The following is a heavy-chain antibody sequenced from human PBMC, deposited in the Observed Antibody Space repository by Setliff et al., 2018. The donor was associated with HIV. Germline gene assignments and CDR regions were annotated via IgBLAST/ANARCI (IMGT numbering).Heavy chain of an antibody. Sequence: PSETLSLTCIVSGGSINSYYWSWIRQPAGKGLEWIGRIYTDENTNYNPSLTSRVTLSVDTSKNQFFLKLTSLSAADTAVYYCARDRIEVVVDGPHDVFDVWGRGTTVTVSS. D-gene: IGHD2-15*01. CDR3: ARDRIEVVVDGPHDVFDV. J-gene: IGHJ3*01. CDR2: IYTDENT. V-gene: IGHV4-4*07. CDR1: GGSINSYY.